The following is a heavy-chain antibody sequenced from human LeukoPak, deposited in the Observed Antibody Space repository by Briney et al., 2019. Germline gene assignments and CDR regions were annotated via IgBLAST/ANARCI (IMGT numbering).Heavy chain of an antibody. J-gene: IGHJ6*04. Sequence: PSETLSLTCAVSGYSISSGYYWGWIRQPPGKGQEWNGSIYHSGSAYYNPSLKSRVTISVDTSKNQFSLKLSSVTAADTAVYYCARDTYDILTGYYLYYYYGMDVWGKGTTVTVSS. D-gene: IGHD3-9*01. CDR3: ARDTYDILTGYYLYYYYGMDV. CDR1: GYSISSGYY. V-gene: IGHV4-38-2*02. CDR2: IYHSGSA.